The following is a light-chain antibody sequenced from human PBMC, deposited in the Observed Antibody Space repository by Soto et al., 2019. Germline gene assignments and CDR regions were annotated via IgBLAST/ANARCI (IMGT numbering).Light chain of an antibody. CDR1: QSVSSN. J-gene: IGKJ4*02. CDR2: VAS. Sequence: EIVMTQSPATLSVSPGERATLSCRASQSVSSNLAWYQQKPGQTPKLLIYVASTRATGIPARFSGSGSGTEFTLTISSLQFEDFAVYYCQQYNVWPLTFGGGTKVEF. CDR3: QQYNVWPLT. V-gene: IGKV3-15*01.